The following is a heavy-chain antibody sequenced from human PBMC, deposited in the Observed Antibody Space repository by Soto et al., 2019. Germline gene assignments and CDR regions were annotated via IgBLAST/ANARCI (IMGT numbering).Heavy chain of an antibody. CDR2: IYYSGST. J-gene: IGHJ6*02. V-gene: IGHV4-61*01. CDR1: GGSVSSGSYY. CDR3: ARARPLYYYDSSGPRKNYYYGMDV. Sequence: SETLSLTCTVSGGSVSSGSYYWSWIRQPPGKGLEWIGYIYYSGSTNYNHSLKSRVTISVDTSKNQFSLKLSSVTAADTAVYYCARARPLYYYDSSGPRKNYYYGMDVWGQGTTVTVSS. D-gene: IGHD3-22*01.